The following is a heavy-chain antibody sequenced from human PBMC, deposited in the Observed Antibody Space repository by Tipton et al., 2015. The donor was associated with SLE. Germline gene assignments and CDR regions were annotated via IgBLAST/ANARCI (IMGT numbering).Heavy chain of an antibody. CDR2: IYYSGST. V-gene: IGHV4-34*01. D-gene: IGHD3-22*01. Sequence: TLSLTCAVYGGYFSGYYWSWIRQPPGKGLEWIGSIYYSGSTYYNPSPKSRVTISVDTSKNQFSLKLSSVTAADTAVYYCARREKYYDSSGYRDAFDIWGQGTMVTVSS. CDR3: ARREKYYDSSGYRDAFDI. J-gene: IGHJ3*02. CDR1: GGYFSGYY.